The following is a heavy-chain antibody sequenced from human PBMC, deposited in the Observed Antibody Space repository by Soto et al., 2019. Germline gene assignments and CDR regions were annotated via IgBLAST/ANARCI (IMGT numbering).Heavy chain of an antibody. V-gene: IGHV1-18*01. CDR1: GYTFTSYG. CDR2: ISAYNGNT. Sequence: ASVKVSCKASGYTFTSYGISWVRQAPGQGLEWMGWISAYNGNTNYAQKLQGRVTMTTDTSTSTAYMELRSLRSDDTAVYYCAREYREYYYDSSGYYPSAFDIWGQGTMVTVPS. CDR3: AREYREYYYDSSGYYPSAFDI. J-gene: IGHJ3*02. D-gene: IGHD3-22*01.